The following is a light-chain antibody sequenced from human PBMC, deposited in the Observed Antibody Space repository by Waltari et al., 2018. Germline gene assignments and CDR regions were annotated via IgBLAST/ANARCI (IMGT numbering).Light chain of an antibody. CDR2: DAS. CDR1: QSVSSS. CDR3: QLRTNLMFT. J-gene: IGKJ2*01. Sequence: ENVLTQSPATLSLSPGERATLSCRASQSVSSSLAWYQQTPGQAPGLLIYDASNRATGIPARFSGSRSGTDFTLTISSLEPEDFTVYYCQLRTNLMFTFGQGSKLEI. V-gene: IGKV3-11*01.